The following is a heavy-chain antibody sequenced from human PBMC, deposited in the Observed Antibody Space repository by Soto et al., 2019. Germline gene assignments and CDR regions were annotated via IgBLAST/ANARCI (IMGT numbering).Heavy chain of an antibody. D-gene: IGHD2-15*01. J-gene: IGHJ5*02. Sequence: QVQLQESGPGLVKPSQTLSLTCSVSGGSISSGDYYWSWIRQHPGKGLEWIGYIYYSGSAYYNPSLKSRVTISVDTSKNQFSLKLSSVTAADTAVYYCARDLTGYCKFDPWGQGTLVTVSS. CDR3: ARDLTGYCKFDP. V-gene: IGHV4-31*03. CDR1: GGSISSGDYY. CDR2: IYYSGSA.